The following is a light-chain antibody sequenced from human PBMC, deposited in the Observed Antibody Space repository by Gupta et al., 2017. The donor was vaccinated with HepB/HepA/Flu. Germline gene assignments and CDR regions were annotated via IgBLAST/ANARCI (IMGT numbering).Light chain of an antibody. J-gene: IGLJ1*01. CDR1: NIGSKS. Sequence: SYVLTQPPSVSVAPGQTARITCGGNNIGSKSVHWYQQKPGQAPVLVIYYDSDRPSGIPERFSGSNSGNTATLTISRVEAGDEADYYCQVLDSSSDHYVFGTGTKVTVL. CDR3: QVLDSSSDHYV. V-gene: IGLV3-21*04. CDR2: YDS.